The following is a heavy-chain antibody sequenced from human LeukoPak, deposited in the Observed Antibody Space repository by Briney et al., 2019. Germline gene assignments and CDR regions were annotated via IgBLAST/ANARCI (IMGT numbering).Heavy chain of an antibody. CDR1: GGSISSSSYY. CDR2: IYYTGST. CDR3: ARLDSTAGGDY. J-gene: IGHJ4*02. D-gene: IGHD6-13*01. V-gene: IGHV4-39*01. Sequence: SETLSLTRTVSGGSISSSSYYWGWVRRPPGKGLEWIGHIYYTGSTYYSPSLKSRVTISVDESKNQFSLKLTSVTAADTAVYYCARLDSTAGGDYWGQGTLVTVSS.